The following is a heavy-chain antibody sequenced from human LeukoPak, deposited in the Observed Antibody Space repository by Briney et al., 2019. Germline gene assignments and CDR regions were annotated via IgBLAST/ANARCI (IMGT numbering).Heavy chain of an antibody. J-gene: IGHJ6*04. CDR3: AKSTRAVMAMMDV. CDR2: ISSRSTYI. D-gene: IGHD3-16*01. Sequence: PGGSLRLSCAASGFTFSSYSMNWVRQAPGKGLEGVSSISSRSTYIYHADSVKGRFTISRDNAKNSLFLQMNSLRAEDTAVYFCAKSTRAVMAMMDVWGKGTTVTVSS. CDR1: GFTFSSYS. V-gene: IGHV3-21*01.